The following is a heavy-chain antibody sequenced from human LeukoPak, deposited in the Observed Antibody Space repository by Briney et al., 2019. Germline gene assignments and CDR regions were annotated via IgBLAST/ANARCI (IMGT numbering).Heavy chain of an antibody. J-gene: IGHJ4*02. CDR1: GFPFNEYI. CDR3: ARGAYSSGWGGIDY. Sequence: PGRSLRLSCSSSGFPFNEYIMHWVRQAPGKGLEWVANIKQDGSEKYYVDSVKGRFTISRDNAKNSLYLQMNSLRAEDTAVYYCARGAYSSGWGGIDYWGQGTLVTVSS. V-gene: IGHV3-7*01. CDR2: IKQDGSEK. D-gene: IGHD6-19*01.